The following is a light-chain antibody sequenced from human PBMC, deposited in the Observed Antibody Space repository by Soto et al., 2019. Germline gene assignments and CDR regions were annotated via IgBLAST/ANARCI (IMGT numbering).Light chain of an antibody. CDR1: QTVRTF. CDR2: DAS. CDR3: LQRSDWPLT. V-gene: IGKV3-11*01. Sequence: DIILTQSPDTLSLSPGERATLSCRASQTVRTFLAWYQQKPGQAPRLLISDASYRATGVPPRFSGSGSGTDFTLTISSLEPEDFAVYYCLQRSDWPLTFGGGSKVEI. J-gene: IGKJ4*01.